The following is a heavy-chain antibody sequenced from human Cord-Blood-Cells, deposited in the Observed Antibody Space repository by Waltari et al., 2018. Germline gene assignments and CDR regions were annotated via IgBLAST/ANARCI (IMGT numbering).Heavy chain of an antibody. CDR2: ISGDGGST. CDR1: GFTFDDYA. J-gene: IGHJ4*02. CDR3: ARDPNSSGWYYFDY. Sequence: EVQLVESGGGVVQPGGSLRLSCAASGFTFDDYAMHWVRQAPGKGLEWVSLISGDGGSTYYADSVKGRFTISRDNSKNSLYLQMNSLRTEDTALYYCARDPNSSGWYYFDYWGQGTLVTVSS. V-gene: IGHV3-43*02. D-gene: IGHD6-19*01.